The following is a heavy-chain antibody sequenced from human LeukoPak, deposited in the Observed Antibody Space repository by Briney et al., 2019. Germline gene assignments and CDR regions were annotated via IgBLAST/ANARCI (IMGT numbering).Heavy chain of an antibody. J-gene: IGHJ6*02. D-gene: IGHD6-13*01. Sequence: GGSLRVSCAASGFTFSSYAMSWVRQAPGKGLEWVSAISGSGGSTYYADSVKGRFTISRDNSKNTLYLQMNSLRAEDTAVYYCAKAMLGSSWCNSFYYYYYGMDVWGQGTTVTVSS. CDR3: AKAMLGSSWCNSFYYYYYGMDV. V-gene: IGHV3-23*01. CDR2: ISGSGGST. CDR1: GFTFSSYA.